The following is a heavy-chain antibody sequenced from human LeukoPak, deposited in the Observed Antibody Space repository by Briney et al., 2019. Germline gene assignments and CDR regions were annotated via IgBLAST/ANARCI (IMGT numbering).Heavy chain of an antibody. CDR1: GFTVSSNY. D-gene: IGHD6-13*01. J-gene: IGHJ4*02. CDR3: ARGIAAAGTALYN. CDR2: IYSDGST. Sequence: PGGSLRLSCAVSGFTVSSNYMSWVRHAPGKGLEWVSVIYSDGSTYSADSVKGRFTISRDNSKNTLYLQINSLRAEDTAVYYCARGIAAAGTALYNWGQGTLLTVSS. V-gene: IGHV3-53*01.